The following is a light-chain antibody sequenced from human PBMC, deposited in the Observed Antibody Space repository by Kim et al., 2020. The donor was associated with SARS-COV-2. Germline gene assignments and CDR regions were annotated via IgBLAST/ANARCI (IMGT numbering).Light chain of an antibody. CDR1: QTVINNY. Sequence: ETVMMQSPATLSVSPGEIATLSCRASQTVINNYLAWYQQKPGQAPRLLIYGASTRATGIPARFSGSGSATEFTLTISSLQSEDFALYYCQQYHKWPPTFGQGTKLEI. CDR3: QQYHKWPPT. V-gene: IGKV3-15*01. CDR2: GAS. J-gene: IGKJ2*01.